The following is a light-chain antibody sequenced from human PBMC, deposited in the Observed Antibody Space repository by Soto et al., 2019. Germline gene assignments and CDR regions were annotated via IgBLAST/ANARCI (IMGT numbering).Light chain of an antibody. CDR2: EVS. CDR1: SSDVGGYNY. Sequence: QSALTQPASVAGSPGQSITISCTGTSSDVGGYNYVSWYQQHPGKAPKLMIYEVSNRPSGVSNRFSCSKSGNTASLTISGLQADDEDDYYCSSYTSSSTLVFGGGTKLTVL. J-gene: IGLJ2*01. V-gene: IGLV2-14*01. CDR3: SSYTSSSTLV.